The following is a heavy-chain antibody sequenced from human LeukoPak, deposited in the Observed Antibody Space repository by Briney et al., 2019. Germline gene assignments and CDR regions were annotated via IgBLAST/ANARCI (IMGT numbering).Heavy chain of an antibody. D-gene: IGHD2-2*01. CDR3: AGLIGGCIDNNCYVVPHDY. Sequence: PGRSLRLSCAASGFTFTRNGMYWVRQAPGKGLGWVSVIWVDGSRKYYADSVKGRFTVSRDNSKNTLYMQKNSMRVEEPAVYFCAGLIGGCIDNNCYVVPHDYWGQGTLVTVSS. V-gene: IGHV3-33*07. CDR2: IWVDGSRK. CDR1: GFTFTRNG. J-gene: IGHJ4*02.